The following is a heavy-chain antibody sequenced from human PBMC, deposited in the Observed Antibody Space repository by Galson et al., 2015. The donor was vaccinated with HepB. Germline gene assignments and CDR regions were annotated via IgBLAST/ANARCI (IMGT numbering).Heavy chain of an antibody. Sequence: SLRLSCAASGFTFSSYGMHWVRQAPGKGLEWVAVIWYDGSNKYYADSVKGRFTISRDNSKNTLYLQMNSLRAEDTAVYYCARGRGYDGRAYFDYWGQGTLVTVSS. CDR1: GFTFSSYG. CDR2: IWYDGSNK. J-gene: IGHJ4*02. D-gene: IGHD5-12*01. V-gene: IGHV3-33*01. CDR3: ARGRGYDGRAYFDY.